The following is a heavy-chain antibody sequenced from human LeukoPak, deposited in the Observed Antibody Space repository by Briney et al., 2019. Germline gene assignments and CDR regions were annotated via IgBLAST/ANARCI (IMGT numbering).Heavy chain of an antibody. J-gene: IGHJ4*02. V-gene: IGHV4-59*01. CDR2: IYYSGST. CDR1: GGSISSYY. Sequence: SETLSLTCTVSGGSISSYYWSWIRQPPGKGLEWIGYIYYSGSTNYNPSLKSRVTISVDTSKNQFSLKLSSVTAADTAVYYCARAHKDCSSTSCPFDYWGQGTLVTVSS. CDR3: ARAHKDCSSTSCPFDY. D-gene: IGHD2-2*01.